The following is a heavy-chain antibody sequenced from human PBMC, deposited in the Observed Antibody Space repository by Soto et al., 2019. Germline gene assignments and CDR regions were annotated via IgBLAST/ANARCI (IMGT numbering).Heavy chain of an antibody. CDR1: GFTFSSYA. CDR2: ISGSGGST. J-gene: IGHJ4*02. CDR3: ATVHIAAPLN. Sequence: EVQLLESGGGLIQPGGSLRLSCAASGFTFSSYAMSWVRQAPGKGLEWVSGISGSGGSTYYADSVKGRFTISRDNSKNTLYLQMNSRRTEDTAIYYCATVHIAAPLNWGQGTLVTVPS. V-gene: IGHV3-23*01. D-gene: IGHD6-13*01.